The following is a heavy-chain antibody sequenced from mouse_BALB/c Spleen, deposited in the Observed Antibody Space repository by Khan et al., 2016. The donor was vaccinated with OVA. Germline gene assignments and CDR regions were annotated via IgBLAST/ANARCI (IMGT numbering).Heavy chain of an antibody. Sequence: EVQLQESGPGLVKPSQSLSLTCTVTGYSITSDYAWNWIRQFPGNELEWMGFISFSGASSYNPSLKSRISFTRDTSKNQFFLQLNSVTTEDTATYYCARSLDYYYAYAMDYWSQGASVTGSS. CDR2: ISFSGAS. CDR1: GYSITSDYA. V-gene: IGHV3-2*02. J-gene: IGHJ4*01. CDR3: ARSLDYYYAYAMDY. D-gene: IGHD2-4*01.